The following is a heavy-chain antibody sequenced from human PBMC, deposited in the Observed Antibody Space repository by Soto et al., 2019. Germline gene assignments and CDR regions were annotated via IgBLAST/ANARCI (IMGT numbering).Heavy chain of an antibody. CDR2: ISVYNGDT. D-gene: IGHD1-26*01. J-gene: IGHJ3*01. V-gene: IGHV1-18*01. CDR1: GYSFTTYG. Sequence: ASVKVSCKASGYSFTTYGISWVRQAPGQGLEYMGWISVYNGDTNYAQKLQGRVTMTTDTSMSTAYMELRSLRSDDTAIYYCARDRRDSVADRRSFDVWGQGTMVTVSS. CDR3: ARDRRDSVADRRSFDV.